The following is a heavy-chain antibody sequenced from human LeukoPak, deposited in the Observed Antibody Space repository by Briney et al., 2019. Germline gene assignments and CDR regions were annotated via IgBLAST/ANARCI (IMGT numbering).Heavy chain of an antibody. CDR2: IRYDGSNK. D-gene: IGHD7-27*01. Sequence: GGSLRLSCVASGFTFNNYGMHWVRQAPAKGLEWVAFIRYDGSNKYYADSVKGRFTISRDNSKNTLDLQMNSLRAEDKAVYYCAKDPGAVLPWGWGQGTLVTVSS. V-gene: IGHV3-30*02. J-gene: IGHJ4*02. CDR1: GFTFNNYG. CDR3: AKDPGAVLPWG.